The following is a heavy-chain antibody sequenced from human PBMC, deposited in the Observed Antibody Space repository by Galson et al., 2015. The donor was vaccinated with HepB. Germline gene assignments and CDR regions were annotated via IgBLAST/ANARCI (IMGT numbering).Heavy chain of an antibody. V-gene: IGHV1-69*13. CDR1: GGTFSSYA. CDR3: ARDGGCGGDCYQGYMDA. Sequence: SVKVSCKASGGTFSSYAISWVRQAPGQGLEWMGGIIPIFGTANYAQKFQGRVTITADESTSTAYMELSSLRSEDTAVYYCARDGGCGGDCYQGYMDAWGKGTTVTVSS. J-gene: IGHJ6*03. CDR2: IIPIFGTA. D-gene: IGHD2-21*01.